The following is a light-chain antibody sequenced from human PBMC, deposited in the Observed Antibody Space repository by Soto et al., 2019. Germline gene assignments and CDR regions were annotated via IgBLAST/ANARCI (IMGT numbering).Light chain of an antibody. V-gene: IGKV3-20*01. CDR2: GAS. CDR3: QQYGSTALT. J-gene: IGKJ4*01. CDR1: QSVMSSF. Sequence: EVVLTQSPGTLTLSPGERASLSCRASQSVMSSFLAWYQHKPGQAPRLLIYGASSRATGIPDRFSGSGSGRDFTLTISRVEPEDFAVYFCQQYGSTALTFGGGTQMEIK.